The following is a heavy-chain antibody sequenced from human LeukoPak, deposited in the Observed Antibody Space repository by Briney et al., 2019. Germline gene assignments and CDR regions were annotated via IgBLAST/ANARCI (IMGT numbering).Heavy chain of an antibody. D-gene: IGHD4/OR15-4a*01. CDR1: GFTLSTSW. V-gene: IGHV3-53*01. CDR3: ARRAGAYSHPYDY. Sequence: GGCLRVSCIASGFTLSTSWMSWVRQAPGKGLEWVSFIYSDNTHYSDSVKGRFTISRDNSKNTLYLQMNSLRAEDTAVYYCARRAGAYSHPYDYWGQGTLVTVSS. CDR2: IYSDNT. J-gene: IGHJ4*02.